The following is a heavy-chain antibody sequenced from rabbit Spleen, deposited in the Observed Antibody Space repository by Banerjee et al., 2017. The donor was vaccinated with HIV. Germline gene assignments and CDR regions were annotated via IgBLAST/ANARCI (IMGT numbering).Heavy chain of an antibody. CDR3: ARDGIGIAYIAFNL. V-gene: IGHV1S40*01. Sequence: QSLEESGGGLVKPGASLTLTCKASGFSFNSGYDMCWVRQAPGKGLEWIACIDTSSGSTWYASWVNGRFTISKASSTTVTLQMTSLTVADTATYFCARDGIGIAYIAFNLWGPGTLVTVS. CDR1: GFSFNSGYD. J-gene: IGHJ4*01. D-gene: IGHD6-1*01. CDR2: IDTSSGST.